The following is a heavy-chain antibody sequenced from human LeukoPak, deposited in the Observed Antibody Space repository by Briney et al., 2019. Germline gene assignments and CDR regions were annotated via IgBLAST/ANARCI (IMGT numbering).Heavy chain of an antibody. CDR2: IYYSGST. J-gene: IGHJ4*02. CDR3: ARGASRGYNPLDY. D-gene: IGHD5-24*01. Sequence: PSETLSLTCTVSGDSISSSSYYWGWIRQPPGKGLEWIGSIYYSGSTYYNPSLKSRATISVNTSKNQFSLKLSSVTAADRAVYYCARGASRGYNPLDYWGQGTLVTVSS. CDR1: GDSISSSSYY. V-gene: IGHV4-39*07.